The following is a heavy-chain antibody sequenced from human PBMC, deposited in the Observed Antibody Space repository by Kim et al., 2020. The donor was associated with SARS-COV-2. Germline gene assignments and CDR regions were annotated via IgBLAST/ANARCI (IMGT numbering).Heavy chain of an antibody. CDR2: IKQDGSEK. CDR1: GFTFSSYW. V-gene: IGHV3-7*05. Sequence: GGSLRLSCAASGFTFSSYWMSWVRQAPGKGLEWVANIKQDGSEKYYVDSVKGRFTISRDNAKNSLYLQMNSLRAEDTAVYYCTRDPPYGSGKGWFDPWGQGTLVTVSS. J-gene: IGHJ5*02. CDR3: TRDPPYGSGKGWFDP. D-gene: IGHD3-10*01.